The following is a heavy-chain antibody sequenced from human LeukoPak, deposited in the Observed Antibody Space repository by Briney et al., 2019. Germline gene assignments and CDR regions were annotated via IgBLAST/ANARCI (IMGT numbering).Heavy chain of an antibody. D-gene: IGHD3-10*01. J-gene: IGHJ4*02. CDR3: TRTQTANYYGSGSHDY. V-gene: IGHV3-73*01. CDR2: IRSKANSYAT. Sequence: GGSLRLSCAASGFTFSGSAMHWVRQASGKGLEWVGRIRSKANSYATAYAASVKGRFTISRDDSKNTAYLQMNSLKTEDTAVYYCTRTQTANYYGSGSHDYWGQGTLVTVSS. CDR1: GFTFSGSA.